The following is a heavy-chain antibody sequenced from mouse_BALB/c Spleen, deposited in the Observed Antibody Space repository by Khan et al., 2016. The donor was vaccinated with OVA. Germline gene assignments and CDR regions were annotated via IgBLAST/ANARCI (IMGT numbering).Heavy chain of an antibody. V-gene: IGHV1S137*01. CDR3: ARGAGGDRILY. CDR1: GYTFTDFS. Sequence: QVQLKQSGAELVRPGVSVKISCKGSGYTFTDFSMHWVKQRHAMSLEWIGVISTYYGDADYNQKFKDKATMTVDKSSNTAYMALARLTSEDSAIYYSARGAGGDRILYWGQGTLVTVSA. J-gene: IGHJ3*01. CDR2: ISTYYGDA. D-gene: IGHD3-2*01.